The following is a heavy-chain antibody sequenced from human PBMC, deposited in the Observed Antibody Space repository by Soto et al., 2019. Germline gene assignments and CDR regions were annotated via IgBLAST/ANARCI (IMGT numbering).Heavy chain of an antibody. CDR2: IYYTGST. CDR1: GSSISPFY. D-gene: IGHD4-17*01. Sequence: SETLSLTCTVSGSSISPFYWSWIRQPPGKGLEWIGYIYYTGSTKYNPSLKSRVTLSLGTSRNQLSLKLSSVTAADTAVYYCTRVGGYYGDYPNFDYWGPGTLVTVSS. J-gene: IGHJ4*02. V-gene: IGHV4-59*01. CDR3: TRVGGYYGDYPNFDY.